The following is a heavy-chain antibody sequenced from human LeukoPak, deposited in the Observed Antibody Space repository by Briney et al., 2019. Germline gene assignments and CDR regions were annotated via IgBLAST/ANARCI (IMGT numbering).Heavy chain of an antibody. CDR2: TFSTST. CDR3: ARYKFHNYFDP. D-gene: IGHD5-24*01. J-gene: IGHJ5*02. V-gene: IGHV4-61*01. Sequence: SSGTLSLTCSVSGDSVSSSPYYWGWIRQPPGKGLEWIGNTFSTSTLYNASLRSRVTMLVDTSKNQFSLKLTSATAADTAIYYCARYKFHNYFDPWGQGTLVVASS. CDR1: GDSVSSSPYY.